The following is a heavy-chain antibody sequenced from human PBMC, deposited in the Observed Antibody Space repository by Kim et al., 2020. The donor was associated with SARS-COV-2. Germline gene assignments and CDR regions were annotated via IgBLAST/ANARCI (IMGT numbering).Heavy chain of an antibody. CDR3: ARVWRGNSCWY. J-gene: IGHJ2*01. CDR1: GFTFSGYH. D-gene: IGHD1-1*01. Sequence: GGSLRLSCAGSGFTFSGYHIIWVRQAPGKGLEWLSYISTSSSLIYYADSVKGRFTISRDDAKNSVYLQMNSLRDEDTAVYFCARVWRGNSCWY. CDR2: ISTSSSLI. V-gene: IGHV3-48*02.